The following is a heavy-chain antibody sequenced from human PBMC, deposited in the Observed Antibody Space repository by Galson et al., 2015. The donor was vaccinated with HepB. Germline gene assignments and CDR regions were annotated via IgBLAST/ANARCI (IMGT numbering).Heavy chain of an antibody. CDR3: AKIGYCSSTSCPPDAFDI. CDR1: GFTFDDYA. J-gene: IGHJ3*02. D-gene: IGHD2-2*01. V-gene: IGHV3-9*01. CDR2: ISWNSGSI. Sequence: SLRLSCAASGFTFDDYAMHWVRQAPGKGLEWVSGISWNSGSIGYADSVKGRFTISRDNAKNSLYLQMNSLRAEDTALYYCAKIGYCSSTSCPPDAFDIWGQGTMVTVSS.